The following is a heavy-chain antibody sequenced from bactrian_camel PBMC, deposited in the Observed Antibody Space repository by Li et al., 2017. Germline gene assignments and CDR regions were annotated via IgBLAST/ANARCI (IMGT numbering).Heavy chain of an antibody. V-gene: IGHV3S53*01. CDR2: MSSDGRT. CDR1: GDIDNRYC. Sequence: HVQLVESGGGSVQAGGSLKLSCIISGDIDNRYCLGWFRRVPGKEREGVASMSSDGRTTYAESVKGRFTISHDKAKNTLFLQMNSLKAEDTAMYYCVAERYGGCKLVADYTYWGQGTQVTVS. CDR3: VAERYGGCKLVADYTY. D-gene: IGHD7*01. J-gene: IGHJ4*01.